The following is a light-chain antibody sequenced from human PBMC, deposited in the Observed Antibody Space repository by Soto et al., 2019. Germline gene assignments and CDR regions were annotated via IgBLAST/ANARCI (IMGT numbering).Light chain of an antibody. Sequence: EILLTQSPDSLSLSPGDRATLSCRASQSFSSTFFAWYQQKPGQAPRLLIYGASSRATGIPDRFSGSGSGTDLTLTIRRREPEDFAVYYCRQYASSLTFGQGTKVEIK. CDR3: RQYASSLT. CDR2: GAS. J-gene: IGKJ1*01. CDR1: QSFSSTF. V-gene: IGKV3-20*01.